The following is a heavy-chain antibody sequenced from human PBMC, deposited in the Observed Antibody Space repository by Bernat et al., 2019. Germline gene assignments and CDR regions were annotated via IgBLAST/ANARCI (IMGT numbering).Heavy chain of an antibody. D-gene: IGHD1-20*01. CDR1: GGSISSSSYY. Sequence: QLQLQESGPGLVKPSETLSLTCTVSGGSISSSSYYWGWIRQPPGKGLEWIGTIYYSGTTYYNPSLKSRVTISVDTSKNQFSLKLSSVTAADTAVYYCARRIAGNARQNAFDIWGQGTMVTVSS. CDR2: IYYSGTT. CDR3: ARRIAGNARQNAFDI. V-gene: IGHV4-39*01. J-gene: IGHJ3*02.